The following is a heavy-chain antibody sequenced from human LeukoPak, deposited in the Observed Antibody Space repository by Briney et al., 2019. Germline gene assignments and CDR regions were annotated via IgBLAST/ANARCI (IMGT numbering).Heavy chain of an antibody. CDR3: AGVFAINWFDP. D-gene: IGHD6-13*01. CDR1: GFTFSSYV. CDR2: ISYDGSNE. J-gene: IGHJ5*02. V-gene: IGHV3-30*04. Sequence: PGGSLRLSCAASGFTFSSYVMHWVRQAPGKGLEWVAIISYDGSNEYYADSVKGRFTISRDNSKNSLYLQMNSLRAEDTAMYYCAGVFAINWFDPWGQGTLVTVSS.